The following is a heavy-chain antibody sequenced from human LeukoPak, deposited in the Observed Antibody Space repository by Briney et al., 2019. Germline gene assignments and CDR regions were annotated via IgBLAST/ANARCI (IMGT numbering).Heavy chain of an antibody. Sequence: PSETLSLTCAVYGGSFSGYYWSWIRQPPGKGLEWIGEINHSGSTNYNPSLKSRVTISVDTSKNQFSLKLSSVTAADTAVYYCARRRLLFGYWGQGTLVTVSS. CDR2: INHSGST. J-gene: IGHJ4*02. V-gene: IGHV4-34*01. D-gene: IGHD6-25*01. CDR1: GGSFSGYY. CDR3: ARRRLLFGY.